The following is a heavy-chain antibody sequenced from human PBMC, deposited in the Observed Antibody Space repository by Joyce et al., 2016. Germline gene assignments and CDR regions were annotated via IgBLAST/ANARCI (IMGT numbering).Heavy chain of an antibody. CDR2: IFRGGSA. CDR3: ARDSYGWEEEF. J-gene: IGHJ4*02. D-gene: IGHD3-16*01. Sequence: HVQLQESGPGLVQPSETLSLTCTVSGYSLSSGYYWGWIRQPPGKGLGWIGSIFRGGSAYYNQALKSRVTMSAETSNNQVTLRLSSVTAADTAVYYCARDSYGWEEEFWGQGTLVTVSS. CDR1: GYSLSSGYY. V-gene: IGHV4-38-2*02.